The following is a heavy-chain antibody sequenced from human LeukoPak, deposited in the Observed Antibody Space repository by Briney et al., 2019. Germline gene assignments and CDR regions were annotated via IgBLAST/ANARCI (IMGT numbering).Heavy chain of an antibody. CDR2: INPSGGST. V-gene: IGHV1-46*03. CDR1: GYTFTSYY. Sequence: ASVKVSCKASGYTFTSYYMHWVRQAPGQGLEWMGIINPSGGSTSYAQKFQGRVTMTRDTSTSTVCMELSSLRSEDTAVYYCARDIVVVPAAIPQEDYWGQGTLVTVSS. CDR3: ARDIVVVPAAIPQEDY. D-gene: IGHD2-2*02. J-gene: IGHJ4*02.